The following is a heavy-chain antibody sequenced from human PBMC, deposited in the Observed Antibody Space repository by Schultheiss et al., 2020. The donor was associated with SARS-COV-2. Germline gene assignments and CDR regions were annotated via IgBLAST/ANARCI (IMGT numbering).Heavy chain of an antibody. Sequence: SETLSLTCAVSGGSISSSNWWSWVRQPPGKGLEWIGYIYYSGSTYYNPSLKSLVTISVDTSKNQFSLKLSSVTAADTAVYYCARERRDYYYYYYMDVWGKGTTVTVSS. J-gene: IGHJ6*03. CDR3: ARERRDYYYYYYMDV. CDR1: GGSISSSNW. V-gene: IGHV4-4*02. CDR2: IYYSGST.